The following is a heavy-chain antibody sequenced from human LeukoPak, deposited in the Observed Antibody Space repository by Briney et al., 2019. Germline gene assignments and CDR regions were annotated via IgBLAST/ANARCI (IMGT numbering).Heavy chain of an antibody. D-gene: IGHD1-7*01. CDR2: IIPIFGTA. Sequence: GASVKVSCKASGGTFSSYAISWVRQAPGQGLEWMGGIIPIFGTANYAQKFQGRVTITADESTSTAYMELSSRRSEDTAVYYCASDPYNWNYPSWFDPWGRGTLVTVSS. J-gene: IGHJ5*02. CDR1: GGTFSSYA. CDR3: ASDPYNWNYPSWFDP. V-gene: IGHV1-69*01.